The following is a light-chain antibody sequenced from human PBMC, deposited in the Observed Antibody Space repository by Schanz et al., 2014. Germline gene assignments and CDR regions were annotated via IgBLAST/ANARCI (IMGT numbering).Light chain of an antibody. CDR3: QQGRNWPMT. V-gene: IGKV3D-20*02. J-gene: IGKJ1*01. CDR1: QSVHRNY. Sequence: PGERATLSCRASQSVHRNYLAWHQQKPGQAPRLLIYGTSIRATGIPDRFSGSGSGTDFTLTISRLEPEDFAVYFCQQGRNWPMTFGQGTKVEIK. CDR2: GTS.